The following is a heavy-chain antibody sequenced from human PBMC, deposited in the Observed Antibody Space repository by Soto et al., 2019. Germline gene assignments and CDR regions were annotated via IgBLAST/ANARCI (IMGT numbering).Heavy chain of an antibody. CDR3: ARPTGLLVRPDAFDI. Sequence: QVQLVESGGGSVKPGESLRLSCAASGFTFTDYYMSWIRQSPGQGLQWVSYVSTSGSSTFYAESVKGRFTISRDNARNSLHLQMNSLRVEDTAVYYCARPTGLLVRPDAFDIWGQGTMVTVSS. V-gene: IGHV3-11*01. CDR1: GFTFTDYY. CDR2: VSTSGSST. D-gene: IGHD6-6*01. J-gene: IGHJ3*02.